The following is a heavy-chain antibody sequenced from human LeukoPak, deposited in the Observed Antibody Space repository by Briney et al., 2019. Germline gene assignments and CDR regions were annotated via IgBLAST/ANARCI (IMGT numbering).Heavy chain of an antibody. Sequence: SQTLSLTCTVSGDSISSGGYYWSWIRQHPGKGLEWIGHIYDSGNPYYSPSLKSRVTMSVDTSNNQFSLRLNYVTAADTAVYYCAREMSGTNWFDPWGQGTLVTVSS. J-gene: IGHJ5*02. CDR1: GDSISSGGYY. D-gene: IGHD1-26*01. CDR2: IYDSGNP. CDR3: AREMSGTNWFDP. V-gene: IGHV4-31*03.